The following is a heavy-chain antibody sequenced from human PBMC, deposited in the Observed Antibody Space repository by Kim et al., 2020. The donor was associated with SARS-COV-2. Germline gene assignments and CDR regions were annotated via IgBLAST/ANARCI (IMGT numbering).Heavy chain of an antibody. Sequence: YAVSVRGRISINPDTSKNQFSLHLNSVSPEDTAVYYCARLAAGHNYYFDYWGQGTLVTVSS. CDR3: ARLAAGHNYYFDY. D-gene: IGHD6-13*01. J-gene: IGHJ4*02. V-gene: IGHV6-1*01.